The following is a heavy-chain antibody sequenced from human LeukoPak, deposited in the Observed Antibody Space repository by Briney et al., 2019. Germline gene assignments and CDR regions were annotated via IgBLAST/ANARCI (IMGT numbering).Heavy chain of an antibody. D-gene: IGHD5-24*01. V-gene: IGHV3-53*01. Sequence: GGSLRLSCAASGFTFSSNYMSWVRQAPGKGLEWVSVIYSGGSTYYADSVKGRFTISRDNSKNALYLQMNSLRAEDTAVYYCARDRGSGSRDGYNDYWGQGTLVTVSS. CDR3: ARDRGSGSRDGYNDY. CDR2: IYSGGST. CDR1: GFTFSSNY. J-gene: IGHJ4*02.